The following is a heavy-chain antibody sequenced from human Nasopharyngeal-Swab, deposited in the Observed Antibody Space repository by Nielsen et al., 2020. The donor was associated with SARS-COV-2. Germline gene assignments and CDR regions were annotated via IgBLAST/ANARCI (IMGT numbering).Heavy chain of an antibody. D-gene: IGHD3-3*01. CDR2: ISSYNDNP. V-gene: IGHV1-18*01. Sequence: ASVKVSCKTSGYTFTNYGISWVRQAPGQRLEWMGWISSYNDNPNYAQKFQGRVTMTTDTSTSTVYMELRSLRSDDTAVYYCARHGVAEDYWGQGTLVTVSS. CDR1: GYTFTNYG. J-gene: IGHJ4*02. CDR3: ARHGVAEDY.